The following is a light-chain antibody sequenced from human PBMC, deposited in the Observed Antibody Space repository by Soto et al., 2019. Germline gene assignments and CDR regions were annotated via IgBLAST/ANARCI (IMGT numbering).Light chain of an antibody. V-gene: IGLV2-23*01. CDR1: SSDVGSYNL. CDR2: EGG. CDR3: CSYAGYSTSAV. J-gene: IGLJ2*01. Sequence: SALTQPASVSGSPGQSITISCTGTSSDVGSYNLVSWYQQHPGKAPKVIIYEGGKRPSGVSNRFSGSKSGITASLTISGLQAEDEADYYCCSYAGYSTSAVFGGGTKLTVL.